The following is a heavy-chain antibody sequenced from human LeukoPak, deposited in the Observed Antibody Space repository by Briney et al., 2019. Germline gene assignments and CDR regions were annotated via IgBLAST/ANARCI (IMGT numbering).Heavy chain of an antibody. J-gene: IGHJ3*02. D-gene: IGHD6-13*01. Sequence: PGGSLRLSCAASGFTFSSYGMSWVRQAPGKGLEWVSAISGSGGSTYYADSVKGRFTISRDNSKNTLYLQMNSLRAEDTAVYYCATGKPGAYSSSWYSAFDIWGQGTMVTVSS. CDR2: ISGSGGST. CDR1: GFTFSSYG. V-gene: IGHV3-23*01. CDR3: ATGKPGAYSSSWYSAFDI.